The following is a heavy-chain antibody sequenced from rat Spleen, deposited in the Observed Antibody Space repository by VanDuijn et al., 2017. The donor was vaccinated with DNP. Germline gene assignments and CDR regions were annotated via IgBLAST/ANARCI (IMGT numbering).Heavy chain of an antibody. CDR1: GFTFNNFW. V-gene: IGHV5-31*01. CDR2: ISSNGDDT. D-gene: IGHD1-1*01. CDR3: ARHPLFITTVPHYFDY. Sequence: EVQLVESGGGLVQPGRSLKVSCVASGFTFNNFWMTWIRQVPGKGLEWVASISSNGDDTYYPASVKGRFTISRDNAKSSLYLQMNSLKSEDTATYYCARHPLFITTVPHYFDYWGQGVMVTVSS. J-gene: IGHJ2*01.